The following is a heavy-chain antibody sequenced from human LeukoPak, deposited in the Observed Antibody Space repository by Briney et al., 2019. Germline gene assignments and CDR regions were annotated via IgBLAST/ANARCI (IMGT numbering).Heavy chain of an antibody. V-gene: IGHV3-48*03. CDR1: GVTFSSYE. CDR3: ARDGAYSSSWVWFDP. Sequence: PGGSLRLSCAASGVTFSSYEMNWVRQAPGKGLEWVSYISSSGSTIYYADSVKGRFTISRDNAKNSLYLQMNSLRAEDTAVYYCARDGAYSSSWVWFDPWGQGTLVTVSS. D-gene: IGHD6-13*01. J-gene: IGHJ5*02. CDR2: ISSSGSTI.